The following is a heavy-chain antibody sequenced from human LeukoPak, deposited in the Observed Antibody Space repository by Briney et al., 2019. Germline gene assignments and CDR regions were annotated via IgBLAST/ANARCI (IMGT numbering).Heavy chain of an antibody. J-gene: IGHJ3*02. CDR2: ISSSSSTI. CDR3: ARGIVAKDWAFDI. Sequence: PGGSLRLSCAASGFTFSSYSMNWVRQAPGKGLEWVSYISSSSSTIYYADSVKGRFTISRDNAKNSLYLQMNSLRAEDTAVYYCARGIVAKDWAFDIWGQGTMVTVSS. V-gene: IGHV3-48*01. CDR1: GFTFSSYS. D-gene: IGHD5-12*01.